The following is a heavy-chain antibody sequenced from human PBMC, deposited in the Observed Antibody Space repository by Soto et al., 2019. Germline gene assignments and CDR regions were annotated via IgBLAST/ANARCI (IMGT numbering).Heavy chain of an antibody. CDR2: IIPIFGTA. J-gene: IGHJ6*02. CDR1: GGTFGTYA. V-gene: IGHV1-69*13. D-gene: IGHD5-18*01. CDR3: ARAAYSYGTAYLSYYYGMDV. Sequence: SVKVCCKASGGTFGTYAISWVRQAPGQGLEWVGGIIPIFGTANYTQKFQGRVTITADESTSTAYMELSSLRSEDTAVYYCARAAYSYGTAYLSYYYGMDVWGQGTTVTVSS.